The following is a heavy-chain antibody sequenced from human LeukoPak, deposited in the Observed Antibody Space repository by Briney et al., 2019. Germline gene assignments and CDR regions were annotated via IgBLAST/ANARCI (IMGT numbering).Heavy chain of an antibody. J-gene: IGHJ6*03. Sequence: SETLSLTCTVSGGSISSYYWSWIRQPPGKGLEWIGYIYYSGSTNYNPSLKSRVTISVDTSKNQFSLKLSSVTAADTAVYYCARDRRGNYYMDVWGKGTTVTVSS. D-gene: IGHD3-16*01. CDR2: IYYSGST. CDR1: GGSISSYY. CDR3: ARDRRGNYYMDV. V-gene: IGHV4-59*01.